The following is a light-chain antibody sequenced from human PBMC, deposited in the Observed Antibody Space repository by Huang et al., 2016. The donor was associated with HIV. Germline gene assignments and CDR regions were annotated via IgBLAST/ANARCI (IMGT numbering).Light chain of an antibody. CDR1: QGIGSY. Sequence: DIQMTQCPSSLSASAGDRVTITCRASQGIGSYLNWYQQRPGKAPTLLVYAASNLQSGVPHRFSGSGSGTDFTLTINDLQPEDFATYYCQQSDRFPYTFGPGTKVDI. V-gene: IGKV1-39*01. CDR2: AAS. J-gene: IGKJ3*01. CDR3: QQSDRFPYT.